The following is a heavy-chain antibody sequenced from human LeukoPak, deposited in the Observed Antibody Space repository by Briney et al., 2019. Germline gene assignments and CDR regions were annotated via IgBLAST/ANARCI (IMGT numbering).Heavy chain of an antibody. CDR2: IWSDGSNK. D-gene: IGHD1-26*01. Sequence: GGSLRPSCSPSGFIFRNHGMHWVRQAPGKGLEWVAFIWSDGSNKYYAESVKGRFTISRDNSKNILYLQMNSLRVEDTAVYFCARDREVRYLDFWGQGTLVTVSS. V-gene: IGHV3-33*01. CDR1: GFIFRNHG. J-gene: IGHJ4*02. CDR3: ARDREVRYLDF.